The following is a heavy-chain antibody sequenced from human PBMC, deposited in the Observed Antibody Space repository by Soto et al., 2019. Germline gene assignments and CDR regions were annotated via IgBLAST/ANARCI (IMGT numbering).Heavy chain of an antibody. CDR1: GFTFSSYS. CDR3: ARDVLAARPQGGY. D-gene: IGHD6-6*01. J-gene: IGHJ4*02. CDR2: ISSSSSYI. Sequence: PGGSLRLSCXASGFTFSSYSMNWVRQAPGKGLEWVSSISSSSSYIYYADSVKGRFTISRDNAKNSLYLQMNSLRAEDTAVYYCARDVLAARPQGGYWGQGTLVTVSS. V-gene: IGHV3-21*01.